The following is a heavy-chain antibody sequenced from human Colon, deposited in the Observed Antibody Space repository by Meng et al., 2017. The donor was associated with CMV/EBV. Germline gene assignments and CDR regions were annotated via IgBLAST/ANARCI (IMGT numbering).Heavy chain of an antibody. Sequence: GGSLKISCAASGFTFSSYGMHWVRQAPGKGLEWVASIRYDGKTQNYLDSMKGRLTISRDNSMNTLYLQLSSLRVEDTAVYYCGKGGDFYGSGSDYALRSDDYDMDVWGQGTTVTVSS. CDR1: GFTFSSYG. CDR3: GKGGDFYGSGSDYALRSDDYDMDV. D-gene: IGHD3-10*01. V-gene: IGHV3-30*02. CDR2: IRYDGKTQ. J-gene: IGHJ6*01.